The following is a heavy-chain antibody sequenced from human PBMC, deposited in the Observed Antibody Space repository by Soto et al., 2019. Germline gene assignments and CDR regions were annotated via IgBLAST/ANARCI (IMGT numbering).Heavy chain of an antibody. V-gene: IGHV4-34*01. CDR2: INHSGST. CDR3: ARGKLSDYVWGSYRYHFDY. D-gene: IGHD3-16*02. CDR1: GGSFSSYY. J-gene: IGHJ4*02. Sequence: PSETLSLTCAVYGGSFSSYYWSWIRQPPGKGLEWIGEINHSGSTNYNPSLKSRVTISVDTSKNQFSLKLSSVTAADTAVYYCARGKLSDYVWGSYRYHFDYWGQGTVVTVSS.